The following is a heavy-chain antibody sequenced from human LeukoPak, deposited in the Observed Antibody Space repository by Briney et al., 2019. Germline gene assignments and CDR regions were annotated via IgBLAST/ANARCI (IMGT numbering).Heavy chain of an antibody. CDR1: GGTFSSYA. CDR2: IIPIFGTA. Sequence: SVKVSCKASGGTFSSYAISWVRQAPGQGLEWMGRIIPIFGTANYAQKFQGRVTITTDESTSTAYMELSSLRSEDTAVYYCARFICSSTSCYANAFDIWGQGTLVTVSS. J-gene: IGHJ3*02. CDR3: ARFICSSTSCYANAFDI. V-gene: IGHV1-69*05. D-gene: IGHD2-2*01.